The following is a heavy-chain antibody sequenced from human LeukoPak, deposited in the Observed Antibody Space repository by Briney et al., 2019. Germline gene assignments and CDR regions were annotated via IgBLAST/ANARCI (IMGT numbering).Heavy chain of an antibody. J-gene: IGHJ5*02. CDR3: TRYRGWDLLPWFDP. V-gene: IGHV3-73*01. D-gene: IGHD1-26*01. CDR1: GFTFSGSA. Sequence: GGSLRLSCAASGFTFSGSAMHWVRQASGKGLEWVGRISSKGNSYATASAPSVNGRFTISRDDSKNTAYLQMNSQKTEDTAVYYCTRYRGWDLLPWFDPWGQGTLVTVSS. CDR2: ISSKGNSYAT.